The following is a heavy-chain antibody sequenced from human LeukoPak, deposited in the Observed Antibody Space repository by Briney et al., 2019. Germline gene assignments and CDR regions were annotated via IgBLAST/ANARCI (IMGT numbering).Heavy chain of an antibody. V-gene: IGHV1-8*01. Sequence: ASVKVSCKASGYTFTSYDINWVRQATGQGLECMGWMNPNSGNTGYAQKFQGRVTMTRNTSISTAYMELSSLRSEDTAVYYCARGQRVRETLGGYWGQGTLVTVSS. CDR3: ARGQRVRETLGGY. CDR1: GYTFTSYD. CDR2: MNPNSGNT. D-gene: IGHD3-10*01. J-gene: IGHJ4*02.